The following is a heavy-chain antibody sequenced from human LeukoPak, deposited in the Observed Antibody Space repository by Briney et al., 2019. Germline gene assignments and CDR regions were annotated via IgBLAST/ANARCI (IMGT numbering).Heavy chain of an antibody. V-gene: IGHV4-59*01. CDR2: INYSGST. CDR1: GGXISSYY. CDR3: ARDTRSYDSSGYYFFDF. J-gene: IGHJ4*02. D-gene: IGHD3-22*01. Sequence: SETLSLTCTVSGGXISSYYWNWLRQPPGKGLEWIGHINYSGSTNFNPSLKSRATISMDTSKHHFSLKLSSVTAADTAVYYCARDTRSYDSSGYYFFDFWGQGTLVTVSS.